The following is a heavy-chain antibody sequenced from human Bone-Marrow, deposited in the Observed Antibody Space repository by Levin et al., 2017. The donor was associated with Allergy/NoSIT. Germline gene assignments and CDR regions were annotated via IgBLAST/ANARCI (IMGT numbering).Heavy chain of an antibody. CDR2: IKERGSQK. V-gene: IGHV3-7*01. CDR1: GFTFRHYG. Sequence: GGSLRLSCVASGFTFRHYGMSWVRQAPGKGLEWVANIKERGSQKYYLDSVKGRFTISRDDAKNSVFLQMNSLTVEDTAVYFCARDDNLTGYQRFDAMDVWGQGTTVTVSS. CDR3: ARDDNLTGYQRFDAMDV. J-gene: IGHJ6*02. D-gene: IGHD3-9*01.